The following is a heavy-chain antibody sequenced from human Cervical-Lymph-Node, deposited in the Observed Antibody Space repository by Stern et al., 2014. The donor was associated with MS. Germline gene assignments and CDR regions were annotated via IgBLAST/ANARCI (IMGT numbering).Heavy chain of an antibody. V-gene: IGHV1-2*04. J-gene: IGHJ6*02. CDR1: GYTFTDYY. D-gene: IGHD1-1*01. CDR3: ARASTTANNYYDGVDV. Sequence: QVQLGQSGAEVKNPGASVKVSCKASGYTFTDYYMQWMRQAPGQGLGWLGGINPNNGGTKSAQKFQGWVTMTRDTSTSTAYMELSRLRSDDTAIYYCARASTTANNYYDGVDVWGQGTTVTVTS. CDR2: INPNNGGT.